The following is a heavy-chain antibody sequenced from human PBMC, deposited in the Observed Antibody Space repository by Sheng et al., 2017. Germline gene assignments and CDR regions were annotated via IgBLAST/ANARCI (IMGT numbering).Heavy chain of an antibody. D-gene: IGHD3-10*01. Sequence: EVQLVESGGGLVQPGGSLRLSCAASGFTFSSYWMSWVRQAPGKGLEWVANIKQDGSEKYYVDSVKGRFTISRDNAKNSLYLQMNSLRAEDTAVYYCAREEVLLWFGELFRRFDPWGQGTLVTVSS. CDR2: IKQDGSEK. J-gene: IGHJ5*02. CDR3: AREEVLLWFGELFRRFDP. V-gene: IGHV3-7*01. CDR1: GFTFSSYW.